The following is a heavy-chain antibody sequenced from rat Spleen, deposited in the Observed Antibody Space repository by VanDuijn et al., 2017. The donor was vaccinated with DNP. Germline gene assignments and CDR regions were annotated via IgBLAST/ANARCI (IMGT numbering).Heavy chain of an antibody. D-gene: IGHD1-12*03. V-gene: IGHV3-1*01. CDR1: GYSITTNY. J-gene: IGHJ1*01. CDR2: ISYSGST. Sequence: EVQLQESGPGLVKPSQSLSLTCSVTGYSITTNYWGWIRKFPGNKMEWVGHISYSGSTSYNPSLKSRISITRDTSNNQFFLQLKSVTTEDTATYYCARGNDDYYPNWYFDFWGPGTMVTVSS. CDR3: ARGNDDYYPNWYFDF.